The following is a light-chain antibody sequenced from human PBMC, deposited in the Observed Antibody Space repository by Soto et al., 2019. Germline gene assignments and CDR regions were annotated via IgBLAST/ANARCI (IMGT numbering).Light chain of an antibody. Sequence: QSALTQPASVSGSPGQSITISCTGTSSDVSGYNYVSWYQQHPGKAPKLMIYEVSNRPSGVSNRFSGSKSGNTASLTISGLQAEDEADYYCSSYTSSNTYFFGTGTKLTVL. CDR2: EVS. CDR1: SSDVSGYNY. V-gene: IGLV2-14*01. J-gene: IGLJ1*01. CDR3: SSYTSSNTYF.